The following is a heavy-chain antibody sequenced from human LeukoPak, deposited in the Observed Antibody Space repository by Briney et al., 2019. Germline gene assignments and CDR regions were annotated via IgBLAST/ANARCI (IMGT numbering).Heavy chain of an antibody. J-gene: IGHJ5*02. D-gene: IGHD1-14*01. CDR3: AKDPAGASRAYNWFDP. Sequence: GGSLRLSCAAAGFTFSIYAMSWVRQAPGKGLEWVSAISGSGGNTYYADSVKGRFTISRDNSENTLYLQMNSLRAEDTAVYYCAKDPAGASRAYNWFDPWGQGTLVTVSS. CDR2: ISGSGGNT. V-gene: IGHV3-23*01. CDR1: GFTFSIYA.